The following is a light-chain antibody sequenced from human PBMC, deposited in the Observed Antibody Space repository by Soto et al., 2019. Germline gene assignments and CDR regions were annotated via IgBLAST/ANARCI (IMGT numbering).Light chain of an antibody. Sequence: DIQMTQSRSTLSGSVGDRVTITCRASQTISSWLAWYQQKPGKAPKVLIYKASTLKSGVPSRFSGSGSGTEFNLTISSLQTDDFATYYCQHYNSYSEAFGQGTKVDI. CDR1: QTISSW. CDR2: KAS. V-gene: IGKV1-5*03. J-gene: IGKJ1*01. CDR3: QHYNSYSEA.